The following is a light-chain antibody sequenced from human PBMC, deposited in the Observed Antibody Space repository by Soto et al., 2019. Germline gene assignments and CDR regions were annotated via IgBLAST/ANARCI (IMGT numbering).Light chain of an antibody. Sequence: QSALTQPRSVSGSPGQSVTISCTGTSSDVCAYNFVSWYQQHPGRVPKLMIYDVSRRPSGVPDRFSGSKSGNTASLTISGLQADDEADYYCCSYAGSYTLVFGGGTKVTVL. J-gene: IGLJ3*02. CDR3: CSYAGSYTLV. V-gene: IGLV2-11*01. CDR2: DVS. CDR1: SSDVCAYNF.